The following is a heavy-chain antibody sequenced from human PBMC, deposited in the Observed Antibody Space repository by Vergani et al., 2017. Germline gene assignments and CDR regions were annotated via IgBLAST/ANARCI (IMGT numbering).Heavy chain of an antibody. CDR1: GYSISSGYF. J-gene: IGHJ4*02. V-gene: IGHV4-38-2*02. Sequence: QVQLQESGPRLVKPSETLSLICSVSGYSISSGYFWGWIRQSPGKGLEWLGTIDRTGRTHLSTSLKSRLTISVDTTKNQFSLRLTSATAADTAVYFCAISRIYYGAGSPDYWGQGTLVTVSS. D-gene: IGHD3-10*01. CDR3: AISRIYYGAGSPDY. CDR2: IDRTGRT.